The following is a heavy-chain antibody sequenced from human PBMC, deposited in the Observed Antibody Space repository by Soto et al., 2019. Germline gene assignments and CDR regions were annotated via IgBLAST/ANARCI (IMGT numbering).Heavy chain of an antibody. J-gene: IGHJ4*02. CDR1: GGTFSNYV. Sequence: ASVKVSCKASGGTFSNYVVNWVRQAPGQGLEWMGRIIPISGAANYSQKFQGRVTITAAKFTSTSYMELSSLRSEDTAVYYCARDMTRTVVLYFDFWGQGTLVTVSS. D-gene: IGHD1-7*01. CDR3: ARDMTRTVVLYFDF. CDR2: IIPISGAA. V-gene: IGHV1-69*06.